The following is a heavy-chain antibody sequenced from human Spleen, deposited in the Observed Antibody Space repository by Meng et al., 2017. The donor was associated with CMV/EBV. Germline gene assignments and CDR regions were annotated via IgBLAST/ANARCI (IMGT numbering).Heavy chain of an antibody. D-gene: IGHD3-10*02. J-gene: IGHJ5*02. Sequence: GGPISNYYWGWIRQSPGKGLEWIGYIYYSGSTKYNPSLESRVAISVDASKNQFSLKLTSVTAVDTAVYYCARGFLEGVYGRRCFDPWGQGHLVTVSS. CDR1: GGPISNYY. V-gene: IGHV4-59*01. CDR3: ARGFLEGVYGRRCFDP. CDR2: IYYSGST.